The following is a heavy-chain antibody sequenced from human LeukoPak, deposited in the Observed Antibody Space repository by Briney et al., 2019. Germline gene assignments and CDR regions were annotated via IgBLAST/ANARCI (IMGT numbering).Heavy chain of an antibody. CDR2: IYDSGST. V-gene: IGHV4-31*03. CDR3: ARVTMIVVVIDY. D-gene: IGHD3-22*01. J-gene: IGHJ4*02. Sequence: PSETLSLTCTVSGGSISSGGYYWSWIRQHSGRGLEWIGYIYDSGSTYYNPSLKSRVTISVDTSKNHFSLKLSSVTAADMAVYYCARVTMIVVVIDYWGQGTLVTVSS. CDR1: GGSISSGGYY.